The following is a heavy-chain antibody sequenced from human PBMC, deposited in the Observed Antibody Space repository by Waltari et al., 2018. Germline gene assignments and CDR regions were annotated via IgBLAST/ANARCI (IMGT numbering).Heavy chain of an antibody. D-gene: IGHD1-26*01. CDR2: IILILSIA. CDR1: GGTFSSYA. CDR3: AREYGATGYYYMDV. V-gene: IGHV1-69*10. J-gene: IGHJ6*03. Sequence: QVQLVQSGAEVKKPGSSVKVSCKASGGTFSSYAISWVRQAPGQGLEWMGGIILILSIANYAQKFQGRITITADKTTSTAYMELSSLRSEDTAVYYCAREYGATGYYYMDVWGKGTTVTVSS.